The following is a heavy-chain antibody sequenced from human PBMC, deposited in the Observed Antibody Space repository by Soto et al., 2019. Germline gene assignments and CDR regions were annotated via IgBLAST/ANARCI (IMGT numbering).Heavy chain of an antibody. CDR2: IQYGAST. V-gene: IGHV4-30-4*02. J-gene: IGHJ4*02. CDR1: GVSVSSGDHY. Sequence: GPGPEVSSDTLSLTCTVSGVSVSSGDHYWSWLRQPPGKGLESIVYIQYGASTFYNPSLTSRTSISVDTSKNKFSLMLTSVTAADTAVYYCARGRGYGYGIDYWGQGTLVTVS. CDR3: ARGRGYGYGIDY. D-gene: IGHD5-18*01.